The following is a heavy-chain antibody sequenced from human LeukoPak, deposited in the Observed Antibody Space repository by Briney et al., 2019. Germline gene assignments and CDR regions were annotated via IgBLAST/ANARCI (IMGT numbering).Heavy chain of an antibody. V-gene: IGHV3-13*01. CDR1: GFTFSSYD. CDR3: ARGDGYYYGMDV. CDR2: IGTAGDT. Sequence: GGSLRLSCAASGFTFSSYDMHGVRQATGKGREWVSAIGTAGDTYYPGSVKGRFTISRENAKNPLYLQMNSLRAGDTAVYYCARGDGYYYGMDVWGQGTTVTVSS. D-gene: IGHD4-17*01. J-gene: IGHJ6*02.